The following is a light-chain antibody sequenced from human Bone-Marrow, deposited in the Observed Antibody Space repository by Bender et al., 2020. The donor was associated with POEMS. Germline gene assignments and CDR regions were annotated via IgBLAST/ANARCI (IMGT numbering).Light chain of an antibody. CDR3: CSYAGSRTVV. CDR1: SSDVGGYNF. Sequence: QSALTQPASVSGSPGQSVTISCTGTSSDVGGYNFVSWYQQHPGKAPKLLIYEVSLRPSGVSNRFSGSKSGNTASLTISGLQAEDEGDYYCCSYAGSRTVVFGGGTKVTVL. V-gene: IGLV2-23*02. J-gene: IGLJ2*01. CDR2: EVS.